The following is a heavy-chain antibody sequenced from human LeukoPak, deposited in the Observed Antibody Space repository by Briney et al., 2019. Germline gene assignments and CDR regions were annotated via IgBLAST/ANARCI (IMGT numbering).Heavy chain of an antibody. CDR1: GYSFTSYW. CDR3: ARPGDFPYDFWSGYPPLGMDV. J-gene: IGHJ6*02. V-gene: IGHV5-51*01. CDR2: IHPGDSDT. Sequence: GESLKISCKGSGYSFTSYWIGWVRQMPGKGLEWMGIIHPGDSDTRYSPSFQGQVTISADKSISTAYLQWSSLKASDTAMYYCARPGDFPYDFWSGYPPLGMDVWGQGTTVTVSS. D-gene: IGHD3-3*01.